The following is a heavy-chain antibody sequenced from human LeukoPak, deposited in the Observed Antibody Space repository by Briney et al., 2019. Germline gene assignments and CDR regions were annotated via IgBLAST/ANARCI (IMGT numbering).Heavy chain of an antibody. J-gene: IGHJ5*02. CDR2: ISSGSGTI. CDR3: ARGRFDP. V-gene: IGHV3-48*01. Sequence: PGGSLRLSCAASGFTFSSNSMNWVRQAPGKGLEWVSYISSGSGTIYYADSVKGRFTISRDNAKNSLYLQMNSLRAEDTAVYYCARGRFDPWGQGTLVTVSS. CDR1: GFTFSSNS.